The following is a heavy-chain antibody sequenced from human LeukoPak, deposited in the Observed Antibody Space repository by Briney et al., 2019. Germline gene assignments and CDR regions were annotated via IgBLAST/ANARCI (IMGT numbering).Heavy chain of an antibody. Sequence: PSETLSLTCAVSGGSFSGYYWSWIRQPPGKGLEWIGEINHSRSTNYNPSLKSRVTISIDTSRDQFSLKLSSVTAADTAVYYCARSLLCCGGVILRPAFDIWGQGTMVTVSS. CDR1: GGSFSGYY. CDR3: ARSLLCCGGVILRPAFDI. CDR2: INHSRST. J-gene: IGHJ3*02. V-gene: IGHV4-34*01. D-gene: IGHD3-16*01.